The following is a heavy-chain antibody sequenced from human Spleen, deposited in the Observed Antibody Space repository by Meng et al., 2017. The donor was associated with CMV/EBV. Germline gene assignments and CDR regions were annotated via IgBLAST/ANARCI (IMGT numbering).Heavy chain of an antibody. Sequence: FSFSNYDMHWVRQSPGKGLEWVALIRPDGGNKYYADSLKGRFTVSRDNSKSTLYLHMNSLRPEDTAVYYCANGGSYYASRNPSGFDYWGQGTLVTVSS. J-gene: IGHJ4*02. V-gene: IGHV3-30*02. CDR2: IRPDGGNK. CDR3: ANGGSYYASRNPSGFDY. D-gene: IGHD3-10*01. CDR1: FSFSNYD.